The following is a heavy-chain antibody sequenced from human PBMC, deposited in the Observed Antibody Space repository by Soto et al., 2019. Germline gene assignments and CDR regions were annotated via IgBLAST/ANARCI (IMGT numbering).Heavy chain of an antibody. CDR3: ARGDEGSGGFDY. J-gene: IGHJ4*02. Sequence: EVQLVESGGGLAKPGGSLRLSCAASGFTFSSYSMNWVRQSPGKGLEWVSSISSSSSYIYYADSVKGRFTISRDNAKNSLYRQMNSLRAEDTAVYYCARGDEGSGGFDYWGQGTLVTVSS. D-gene: IGHD3-3*01. CDR2: ISSSSSYI. CDR1: GFTFSSYS. V-gene: IGHV3-21*01.